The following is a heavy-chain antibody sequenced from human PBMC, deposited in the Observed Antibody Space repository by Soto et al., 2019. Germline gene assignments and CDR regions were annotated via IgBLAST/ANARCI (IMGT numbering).Heavy chain of an antibody. J-gene: IGHJ2*01. CDR3: AREGGGLGYCSGGICNWAFDL. CDR2: IIPIFGTL. CDR1: RGTFRSYG. D-gene: IGHD2-15*01. V-gene: IGHV1-69*01. Sequence: VQLVQSGAEVKRPGSSVKVSCKASRGTFRSYGINWVRQAPGQGLEWMGGIIPIFGTLNSAQKFQGRVTITADESTSTVYMELSSLRPEDTAVYYCAREGGGLGYCSGGICNWAFDLWGRGTLVTVSS.